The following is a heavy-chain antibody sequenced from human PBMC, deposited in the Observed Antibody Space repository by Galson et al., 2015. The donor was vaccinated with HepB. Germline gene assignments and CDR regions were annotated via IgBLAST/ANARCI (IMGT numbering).Heavy chain of an antibody. CDR2: ISGSGGSI. CDR1: GFTFSSYA. V-gene: IGHV3-23*01. CDR3: ANDRSGYSCWSVDY. J-gene: IGHJ4*02. Sequence: SLRLSCAASGFTFSSYAMSWVRQAPGKGLEWVSAISGSGGSIYYADSVKGRVTISRDNSKNTLYLRMNSLRAGETAVYYCANDRSGYSCWSVDYWGQGTLVTVSS. D-gene: IGHD5-18*01.